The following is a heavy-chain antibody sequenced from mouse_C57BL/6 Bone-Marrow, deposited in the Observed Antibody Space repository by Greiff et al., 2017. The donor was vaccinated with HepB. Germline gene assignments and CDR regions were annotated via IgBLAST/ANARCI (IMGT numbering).Heavy chain of an antibody. D-gene: IGHD2-5*01. Sequence: EVQLVESEGGLVQPGRSMKLSCTASGFTFSDYYMAWVRQVPEKGLEWVAYINYDGSSTYYLDSLKSRFIISRDNAKNILYLQMSSLKSEDTATYYCASYSNYGYFDVWGTGTTVTVSS. CDR3: ASYSNYGYFDV. V-gene: IGHV5-16*01. CDR1: GFTFSDYY. J-gene: IGHJ1*03. CDR2: INYDGSST.